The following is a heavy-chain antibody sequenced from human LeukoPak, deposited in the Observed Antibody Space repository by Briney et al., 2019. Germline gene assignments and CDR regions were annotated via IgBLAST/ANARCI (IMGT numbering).Heavy chain of an antibody. CDR1: GFTFSRYG. Sequence: GGSLRLSCAASGFTFSRYGMHWVRQAPGKGLEWVAVIWHDGSYEYYADSVKGRFTISRDNAKNSLYLQMNSLRAEDTALYYCARDGEMATIAYYYYYMDVWGKGTTVTVSS. V-gene: IGHV3-33*01. J-gene: IGHJ6*03. D-gene: IGHD5-24*01. CDR2: IWHDGSYE. CDR3: ARDGEMATIAYYYYYMDV.